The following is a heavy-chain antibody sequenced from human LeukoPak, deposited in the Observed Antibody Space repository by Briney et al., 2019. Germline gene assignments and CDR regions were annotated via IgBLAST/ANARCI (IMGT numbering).Heavy chain of an antibody. D-gene: IGHD1-26*01. Sequence: QSGGSLRLSCAASGFTCTSNGMHWLRQTPGKGLDWVAFTRYDESKTFYGDSVGGRFTISRDNPKNTLYLQMNSLTTNDSVVYYCAKARYSGSPALDFWGQGTLVTVSS. CDR1: GFTCTSNG. J-gene: IGHJ4*02. CDR2: TRYDESKT. CDR3: AKARYSGSPALDF. V-gene: IGHV3-30*02.